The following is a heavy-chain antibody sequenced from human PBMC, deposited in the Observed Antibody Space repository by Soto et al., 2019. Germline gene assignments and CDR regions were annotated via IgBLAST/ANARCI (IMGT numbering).Heavy chain of an antibody. J-gene: IGHJ6*03. CDR2: MNPNSGNT. CDR1: GYTFTSYD. V-gene: IGHV1-8*01. Sequence: QVQLVQSGAEVKKPGASVKVSCKASGYTFTSYDINWVRQATGQGLEWMGWMNPNSGNTGYAQKFQGRVTMTRNTSISTAYMELSSLRSEDTAVYYCARGVAAADTSPYHYYYMDVWGKGTTVTVSS. D-gene: IGHD6-13*01. CDR3: ARGVAAADTSPYHYYYMDV.